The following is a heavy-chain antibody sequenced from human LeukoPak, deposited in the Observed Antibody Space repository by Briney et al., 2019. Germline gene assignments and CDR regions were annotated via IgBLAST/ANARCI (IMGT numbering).Heavy chain of an antibody. CDR1: GFTFSSYG. CDR2: IWYDGSNK. CDR3: ARRSTSCYAFDY. V-gene: IGHV3-33*01. J-gene: IGHJ4*02. Sequence: GRSLRLSCAASGFTFSSYGMHWVRQAPGKGLGWVAVIWYDGSNKYYADSVKGRFTISRDNSKNTLYLQMNSLRAEDTAVYYCARRSTSCYAFDYWGQGTLVTVSS. D-gene: IGHD2-2*01.